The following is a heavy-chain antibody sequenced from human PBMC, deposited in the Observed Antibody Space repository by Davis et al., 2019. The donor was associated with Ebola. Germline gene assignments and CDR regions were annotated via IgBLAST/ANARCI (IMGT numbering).Heavy chain of an antibody. Sequence: PGGSLRLSCAASGFTFSSSAMSWVRQAPGKGLEWVSTISDSGGSTYYADSLKGRFTISRDNSKNMLYLQMNSLRAEDTAVYYCANLDYGDNSGFDYWGQGTLVTVSS. V-gene: IGHV3-23*01. CDR3: ANLDYGDNSGFDY. CDR1: GFTFSSSA. J-gene: IGHJ4*02. D-gene: IGHD4-23*01. CDR2: ISDSGGST.